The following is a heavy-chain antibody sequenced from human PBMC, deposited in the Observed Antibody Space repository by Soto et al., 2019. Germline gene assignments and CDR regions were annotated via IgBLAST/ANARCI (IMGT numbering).Heavy chain of an antibody. J-gene: IGHJ4*02. CDR2: IFSNDEK. CDR3: ARIGFPYCSGGSCYGYYFDY. V-gene: IGHV2-26*01. Sequence: QVTLKESGPVLVKPTETLTLTCTVSGFSLSNARMGVSWIRQPPGKALEWLAHIFSNDEKSYSTSLKSRLTISKDTSKSQVVLTMPNMDPVDTATYYCARIGFPYCSGGSCYGYYFDYWGQGTLVTVSS. CDR1: GFSLSNARMG. D-gene: IGHD2-15*01.